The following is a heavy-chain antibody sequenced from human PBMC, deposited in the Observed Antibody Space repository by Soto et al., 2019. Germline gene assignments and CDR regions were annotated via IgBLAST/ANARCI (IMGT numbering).Heavy chain of an antibody. Sequence: QVQLVQSGAEVKKPGSSVKVSCKASGGTFSSYAISWVRQAPGQGLEWIGGIIPIFGTANYAQKVQGRVTITADESTSTAYMELSSLRSEDTAVYYCASREGGYSYGPGAWWYWGQGTLVTVSA. V-gene: IGHV1-69*01. CDR2: IIPIFGTA. D-gene: IGHD5-18*01. CDR1: GGTFSSYA. CDR3: ASREGGYSYGPGAWWY. J-gene: IGHJ4*02.